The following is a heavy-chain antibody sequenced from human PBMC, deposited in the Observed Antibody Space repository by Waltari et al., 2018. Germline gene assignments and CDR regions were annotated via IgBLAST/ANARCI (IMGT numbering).Heavy chain of an antibody. CDR2: IYPGDSET. J-gene: IGHJ4*02. Sequence: EVQLVQSGAEVKKPGESLTISWQGSGSNFSTYWIGWVRQMPGKGLEWMGIIYPGDSETTYSPSFQGHVTISTDKSISTAYLQWSSLRASDTAMYYCATRSKHLLDWGQGTLVTV. V-gene: IGHV5-51*01. D-gene: IGHD3-10*01. CDR3: ATRSKHLLD. CDR1: GSNFSTYW.